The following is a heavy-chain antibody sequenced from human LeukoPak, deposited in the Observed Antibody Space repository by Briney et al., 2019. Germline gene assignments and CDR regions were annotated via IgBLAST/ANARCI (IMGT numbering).Heavy chain of an antibody. CDR1: GFTFSSYG. V-gene: IGHV3-30*02. Sequence: GGSLRLSRAASGFTFSSYGMHWVRQAPGKGLEWVAFIRYDGSNKYYADSVKGRFTISRDNSKNTLYLQMNSLRAEDTAVYYCAKGAFDVYYYDSRGAFDIWGQGTMVTVSS. CDR2: IRYDGSNK. J-gene: IGHJ3*02. D-gene: IGHD3-22*01. CDR3: AKGAFDVYYYDSRGAFDI.